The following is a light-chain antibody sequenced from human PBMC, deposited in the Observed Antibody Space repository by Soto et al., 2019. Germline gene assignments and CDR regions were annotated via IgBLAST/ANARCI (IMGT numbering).Light chain of an antibody. CDR2: DAS. Sequence: EIVLTQSPATLSLYPGERATLSCRASQSVSSYLAWYQQKPGQAPRLLIYDASNRATGIPARFSGSGSGTDFTLTISSLEPEDFAVYYCQQRSNWPPITFGQGTRLE. V-gene: IGKV3-11*01. CDR1: QSVSSY. J-gene: IGKJ5*01. CDR3: QQRSNWPPIT.